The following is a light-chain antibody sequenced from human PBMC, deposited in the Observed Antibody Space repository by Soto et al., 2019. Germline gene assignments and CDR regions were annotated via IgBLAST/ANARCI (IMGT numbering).Light chain of an antibody. CDR2: EGS. CDR3: CSYAGSSTYV. V-gene: IGLV2-23*01. J-gene: IGLJ1*01. CDR1: SSDVGSYNL. Sequence: QSALTQPASVSGSPGQSITISCTGTSSDVGSYNLVSWYQQHPGKAPKLMIYEGSKRPSGASNRFSGSKFGNTASLTISGLQAEDEADYYCCSYAGSSTYVFGTGTKVTVL.